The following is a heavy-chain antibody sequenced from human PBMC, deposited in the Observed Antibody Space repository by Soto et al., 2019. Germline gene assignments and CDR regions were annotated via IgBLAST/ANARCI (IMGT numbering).Heavy chain of an antibody. Sequence: QVQLVESGGGVVQPGRSLRLSCAASGFTFSSYGMHWVRQAPGKGLEWVAVIWYDGSNKYYADSVKGRFTISRDNSKNTLYLQMNSLRDEDTAVYYCGGSIAVAGLRYCGQGTLFTVSS. V-gene: IGHV3-33*01. CDR3: GGSIAVAGLRY. CDR2: IWYDGSNK. D-gene: IGHD6-19*01. CDR1: GFTFSSYG. J-gene: IGHJ4*02.